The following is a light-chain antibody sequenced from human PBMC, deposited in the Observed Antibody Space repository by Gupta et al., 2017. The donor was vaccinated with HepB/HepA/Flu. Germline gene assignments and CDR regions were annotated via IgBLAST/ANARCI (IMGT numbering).Light chain of an antibody. CDR2: RNN. CDR1: SSSFGGNY. CDR3: AAWDDSLSAVV. V-gene: IGLV1-47*01. Sequence: QSVLTQPPSASGTPGQRVTFSCSGSSSSFGGNYVYWYQQLPGTAPKLLIYRNNQRPSGVPGRFSGSKSGTSASLAISGLRSEDEADYYCAAWDDSLSAVVFGGGTKLTV. J-gene: IGLJ2*01.